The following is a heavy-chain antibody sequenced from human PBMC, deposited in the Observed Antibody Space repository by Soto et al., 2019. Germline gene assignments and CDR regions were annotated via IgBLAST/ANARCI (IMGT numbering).Heavy chain of an antibody. CDR3: ARRQIPDYIRRRFDP. J-gene: IGHJ5*02. D-gene: IGHD3-16*01. Sequence: GVSVKVSCNASGYTFTENQINLFRLGPGERLEWMGRIDPKRGDKTFAPTHQGRVNTTRDTSSTKVYMELTRLNSDDPAIYYRARRQIPDYIRRRFDPWAQATL. CDR2: IDPKRGDK. CDR1: GYTFTENQ. V-gene: IGHV1-2*02.